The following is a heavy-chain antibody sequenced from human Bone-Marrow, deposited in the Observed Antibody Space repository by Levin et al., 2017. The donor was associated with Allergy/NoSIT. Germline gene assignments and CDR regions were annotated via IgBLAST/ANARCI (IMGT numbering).Heavy chain of an antibody. CDR1: GGSITSGPYY. Sequence: SETLSLTCTVSGGSITSGPYYWNWIRRPAGKGLEWIGRISTTWSTSNNPSLKNRVTISLDTSKNQFSLRLSSVTAADTAVYYCARGAPVALDYWGQGTLVTVSS. CDR2: ISTTWST. V-gene: IGHV4-61*02. J-gene: IGHJ4*02. D-gene: IGHD2-21*01. CDR3: ARGAPVALDY.